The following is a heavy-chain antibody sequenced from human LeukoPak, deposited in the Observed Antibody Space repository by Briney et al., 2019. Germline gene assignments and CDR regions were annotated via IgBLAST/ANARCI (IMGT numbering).Heavy chain of an antibody. Sequence: GGSLRLSCAASGFTFSTYSMNWVRQAPGKGLEWVSSISTSSSYIYYADSVKGRFTISRDNAENSVYLQMSSLRAEDAAVYYCARVYAAGTRYYYYGMDVWGQGTTVTVSS. J-gene: IGHJ6*02. V-gene: IGHV3-21*01. CDR1: GFTFSTYS. CDR2: ISTSSSYI. CDR3: ARVYAAGTRYYYYGMDV. D-gene: IGHD6-13*01.